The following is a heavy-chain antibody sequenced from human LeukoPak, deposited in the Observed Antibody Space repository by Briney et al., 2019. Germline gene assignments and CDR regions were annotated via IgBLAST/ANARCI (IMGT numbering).Heavy chain of an antibody. V-gene: IGHV3-48*03. D-gene: IGHD5-18*01. CDR2: ISSSGSTI. CDR1: GFTFSDYE. J-gene: IGHJ4*02. Sequence: GGSLRLSCAASGFTFSDYEMNWVRQAPGKGLEWVSYISSSGSTIYYADSVKGRFTISRDNAKTSLYLQMNSLRAEDTAVYYCARHLSGITGYTYGRGIDYWGQGTLVTVSS. CDR3: ARHLSGITGYTYGRGIDY.